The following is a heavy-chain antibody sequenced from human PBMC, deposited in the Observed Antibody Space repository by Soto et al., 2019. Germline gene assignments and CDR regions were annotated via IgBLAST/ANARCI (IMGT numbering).Heavy chain of an antibody. CDR3: ARDTDYHYAPSGYYVPMGFGT. Sequence: QEQLVQSGAEVKKPGSSVRVSCKASGDSFSRFAVSWVRQAPGQGLEWMGAVIPVFDQVHYARKFQATVTITVDKATRTIFMELSSLRYEDTAIYYCARDTDYHYAPSGYYVPMGFGTWGQGTLVTVSS. D-gene: IGHD5-12*01. CDR2: VIPVFDQV. CDR1: GDSFSRFA. J-gene: IGHJ4*02. V-gene: IGHV1-69*06.